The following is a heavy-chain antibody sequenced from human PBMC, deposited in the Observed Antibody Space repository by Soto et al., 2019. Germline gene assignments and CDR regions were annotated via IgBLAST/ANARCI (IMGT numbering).Heavy chain of an antibody. V-gene: IGHV1-69*12. Sequence: QVQLMQSGAEVKKPGSSVKVSCKASGGTFSSNAIGWVRQAPGQGLEWMGGIIPIFGTANYAQKFQGRVTIIADESTSTAYMELSSLTSEDTAVYYCASRYSGSYYVTFWGQGTLVTVSS. CDR3: ASRYSGSYYVTF. D-gene: IGHD1-26*01. J-gene: IGHJ4*02. CDR1: GGTFSSNA. CDR2: IIPIFGTA.